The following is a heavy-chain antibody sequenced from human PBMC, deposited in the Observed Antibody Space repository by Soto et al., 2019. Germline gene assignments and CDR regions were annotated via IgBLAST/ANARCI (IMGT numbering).Heavy chain of an antibody. CDR2: ISGYNGNT. J-gene: IGHJ3*02. D-gene: IGHD3-3*01. Sequence: QVPLVQSGAEVKKPGASVKVSCKASGYTFTSYDISWVRQAPGQGLEWMGWISGYNGNTNYAQKLQGRVTMTTDTSTSTAYMDLRSLRSDDTAVYYCARERGRSGSDQAFDIWGQGTMVTASS. V-gene: IGHV1-18*04. CDR3: ARERGRSGSDQAFDI. CDR1: GYTFTSYD.